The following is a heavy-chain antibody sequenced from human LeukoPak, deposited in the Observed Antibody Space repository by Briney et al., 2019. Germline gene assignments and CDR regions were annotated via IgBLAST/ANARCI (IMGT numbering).Heavy chain of an antibody. D-gene: IGHD3-22*01. CDR3: AKEVFVHYYDSSGYIDY. J-gene: IGHJ4*02. CDR1: GFTFSSYA. V-gene: IGHV3-23*01. Sequence: PGGSLRLSCAASGFTFSSYAMSWVRQAPGKGLEWVSAISGSGGSTYYADSVKGRFTISRDNSKNTLYLQMNSLRAEDTAVYYCAKEVFVHYYDSSGYIDYWGQGTLVTVSS. CDR2: ISGSGGST.